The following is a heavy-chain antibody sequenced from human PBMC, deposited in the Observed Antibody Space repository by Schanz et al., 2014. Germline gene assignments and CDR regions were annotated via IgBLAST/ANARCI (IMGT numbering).Heavy chain of an antibody. CDR1: GFMFEDYD. V-gene: IGHV3-9*01. D-gene: IGHD2-15*01. J-gene: IGHJ4*02. CDR3: ATENWWTVEK. CDR2: ISWNGGTK. Sequence: EEQLVESGGGLVQPCRSLRLSCAASGFMFEDYDMHWVRQAPGKGLEWVSGISWNGGTKDYADSVKGRFTISRDNAKKSLDLHMNSLTAEDTAVYYCATENWWTVEKWGQGTLVTVSS.